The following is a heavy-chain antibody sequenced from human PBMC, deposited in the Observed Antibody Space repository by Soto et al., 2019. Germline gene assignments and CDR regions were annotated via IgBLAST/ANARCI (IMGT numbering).Heavy chain of an antibody. CDR1: GFTFNTYA. CDR3: AKAFWSGYPYYYDMDV. J-gene: IGHJ6*02. D-gene: IGHD3-3*01. V-gene: IGHV3-23*01. CDR2: VSISGGST. Sequence: PGGSLRLSCAASGFTFNTYAMSWVRQAPGKGLEWVSTVSISGGSTYYADSVKGRFTISRDNSKNTLYLQMNSLRAEDTAVYYCAKAFWSGYPYYYDMDVWGQGTTVTVSS.